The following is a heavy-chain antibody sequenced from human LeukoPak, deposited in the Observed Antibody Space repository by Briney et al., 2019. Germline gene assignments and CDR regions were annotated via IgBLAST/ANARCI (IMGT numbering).Heavy chain of an antibody. Sequence: PSETLSLTCTVSGGSISSYYWSWIRQPPGKGLEWIGYIFYSGSTNYNPSLKSRVTISVYTSKNQFSLKLSSVTAADTAVYYCARDNNYYGSGSYHDYWGQGTLVTVSS. V-gene: IGHV4-59*12. CDR3: ARDNNYYGSGSYHDY. D-gene: IGHD3-10*01. J-gene: IGHJ4*02. CDR1: GGSISSYY. CDR2: IFYSGST.